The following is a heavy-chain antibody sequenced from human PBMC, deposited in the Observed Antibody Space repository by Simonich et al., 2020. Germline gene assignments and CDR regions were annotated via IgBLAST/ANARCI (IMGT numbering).Heavy chain of an antibody. J-gene: IGHJ6*03. V-gene: IGHV3-7*01. CDR1: GVTFSSYW. D-gene: IGHD3-16*01. CDR3: ARAGRGTAYYYYMDV. CDR2: LKQDGSEN. Sequence: VQLVESGGGLVQPGGSLRLSCAASGVTFSSYWMSWVRQASGKGLEWVANLKQDGSENYYLDSVNGRFTITRDNAKNSLYLHMNSLRADDTAVYYCARAGRGTAYYYYMDVWGKGTTVTVSS.